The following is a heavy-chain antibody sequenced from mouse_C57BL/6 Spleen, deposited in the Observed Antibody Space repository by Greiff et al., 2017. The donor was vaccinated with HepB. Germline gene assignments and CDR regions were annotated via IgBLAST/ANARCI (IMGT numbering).Heavy chain of an antibody. D-gene: IGHD1-1*01. J-gene: IGHJ4*01. V-gene: IGHV1-54*01. CDR1: GYAFTNYL. Sequence: QVHVKQSGAELVRPGTSVKVSCKASGYAFTNYLIEWVKQRPGQGLEWIGVINPGSGGTNYNEKFKGKATLTADKSSSTAYMQLSSLTSEDSAVYFCARGPDYYGSSLYAMDYWGQGTSVTVSS. CDR3: ARGPDYYGSSLYAMDY. CDR2: INPGSGGT.